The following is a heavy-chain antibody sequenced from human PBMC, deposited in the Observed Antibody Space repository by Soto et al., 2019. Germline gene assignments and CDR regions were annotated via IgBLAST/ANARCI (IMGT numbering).Heavy chain of an antibody. Sequence: ASVKVSCKASGYTFTGYYMHWVRQAPGQGPEWMGWINPNSGGTNYAQKFQGWVTMTRDTSISTAYMELSRLRSDDTAVYYCARETRGWLSHHGMDVWGQGTTVIVSS. J-gene: IGHJ6*02. D-gene: IGHD3-22*01. CDR1: GYTFTGYY. V-gene: IGHV1-2*04. CDR2: INPNSGGT. CDR3: ARETRGWLSHHGMDV.